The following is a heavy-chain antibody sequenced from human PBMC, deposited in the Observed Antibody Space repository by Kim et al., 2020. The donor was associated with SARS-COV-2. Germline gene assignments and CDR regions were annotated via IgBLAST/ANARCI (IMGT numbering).Heavy chain of an antibody. Sequence: SETLSLTCAVYGGSFSGYYWSWIRQPPGKGLEWIGEINHSGSTNYNPSLKSRVTISVDTSKNQFSLKLSSVTAADTAVYYCARGLSVLRLGELSSPLGYYGVGVWGQGTTVTVSS. D-gene: IGHD3-16*02. CDR3: ARGLSVLRLGELSSPLGYYGVGV. CDR2: INHSGST. V-gene: IGHV4-34*01. J-gene: IGHJ6*02. CDR1: GGSFSGYY.